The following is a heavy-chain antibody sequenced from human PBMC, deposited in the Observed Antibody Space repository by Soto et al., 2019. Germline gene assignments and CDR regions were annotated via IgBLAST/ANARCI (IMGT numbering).Heavy chain of an antibody. CDR2: IYYSGST. J-gene: IGHJ4*02. Sequence: PSETLSLTCTVSGGSISSYYWSWIRQPPGKGLEWIGYIYYSGSTNYNPSLKSRVTISVDTSKNQFSLKLSSVTAADTAVYYCARQRISWYYFDYWGQGTLVTVSS. V-gene: IGHV4-59*08. CDR3: ARQRISWYYFDY. CDR1: GGSISSYY.